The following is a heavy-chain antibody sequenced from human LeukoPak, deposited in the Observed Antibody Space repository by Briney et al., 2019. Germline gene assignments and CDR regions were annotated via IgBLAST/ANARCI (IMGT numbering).Heavy chain of an antibody. V-gene: IGHV4-59*11. J-gene: IGHJ4*02. CDR3: SRGGWSLDF. CDR1: GGSISSHY. Sequence: SETLSLTCSVSGGSISSHYWSWIRQPPGKGLEWIGYIYYSGSTSYNPSLKSRVTISVDTANNQFSPKLSSVTAADTAMYYCSRGGWSLDFWGQGTLVTVSS. CDR2: IYYSGST. D-gene: IGHD6-19*01.